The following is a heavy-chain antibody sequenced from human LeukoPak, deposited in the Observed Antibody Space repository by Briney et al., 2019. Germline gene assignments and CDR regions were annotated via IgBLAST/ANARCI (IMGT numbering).Heavy chain of an antibody. D-gene: IGHD6-19*01. CDR2: INPNSGGT. V-gene: IGHV1-2*06. CDR1: GYTFTGYY. J-gene: IGHJ4*02. Sequence: ASVKVSCKASGYTFTGYYVHWVRQAPGQGLEWMGRINPNSGGTNYAQKFQGRVTMTRDTSISTAYMELSSLKSDDTAAYYCTREEGGGSGSFDYWGQGTLVTVSS. CDR3: TREEGGGSGSFDY.